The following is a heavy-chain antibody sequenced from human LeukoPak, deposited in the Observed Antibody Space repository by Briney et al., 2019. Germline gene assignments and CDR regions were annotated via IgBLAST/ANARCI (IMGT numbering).Heavy chain of an antibody. D-gene: IGHD6-13*01. CDR2: IYHSGST. V-gene: IGHV4-4*03. Sequence: PETLSLTCAVSGGSISSSNWWSWVRQPPGKGLEWIGEIYHSGSTNYNPSLKSRVTISVDKSKNQFSLKLSSVTAADTAVYYCASAIAAAGTNYWGQGTLVTVSS. J-gene: IGHJ4*02. CDR3: ASAIAAAGTNY. CDR1: GGSISSSNW.